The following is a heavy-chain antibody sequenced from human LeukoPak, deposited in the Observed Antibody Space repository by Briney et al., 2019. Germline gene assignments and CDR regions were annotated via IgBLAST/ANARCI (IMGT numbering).Heavy chain of an antibody. CDR2: IYYSGST. J-gene: IGHJ6*03. CDR3: ARALYCSSTSCPIYYYYMDV. V-gene: IGHV4-59*11. Sequence: SVTLSLTCTVSGGSISSHYWSWLRQPPGKGLEWFGYIYYSGSTNYNPSLKSRVTISVDTSKNQFSLKLSSVTAADTAVYYCARALYCSSTSCPIYYYYMDVWGKGTTVTISS. CDR1: GGSISSHY. D-gene: IGHD2-2*01.